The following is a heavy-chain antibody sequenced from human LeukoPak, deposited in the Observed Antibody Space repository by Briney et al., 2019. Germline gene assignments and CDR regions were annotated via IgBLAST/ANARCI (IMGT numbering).Heavy chain of an antibody. CDR1: GGSISSSSYY. CDR3: AGGNHYFDY. CDR2: IYYSGST. Sequence: SETLSLTCTVSGGSISSSSYYWGWIRQPPGKGLEWIGSIYYSGSTYYNPSLKSRVTISVDTSKNQFSLKLSSVTAADTAVYYCAGGNHYFDYWGQGTLVTVSS. D-gene: IGHD4-23*01. V-gene: IGHV4-39*07. J-gene: IGHJ4*02.